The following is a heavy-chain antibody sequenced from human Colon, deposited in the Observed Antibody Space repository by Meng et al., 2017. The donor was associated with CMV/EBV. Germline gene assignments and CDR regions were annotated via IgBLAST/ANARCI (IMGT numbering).Heavy chain of an antibody. V-gene: IGHV1-46*01. J-gene: IGHJ4*02. Sequence: ASVKVSCKASGYTFTSYYMHWVRQAPGQGLEGMGMINPSGGSTSYAQKFQGRVTMTRDTSTSTVYMELSSLKSEDTAVYYCAKRETRIDDSSGYWGWGQGTRVTVSS. CDR2: INPSGGST. D-gene: IGHD3-22*01. CDR1: GYTFTSYY. CDR3: AKRETRIDDSSGYWG.